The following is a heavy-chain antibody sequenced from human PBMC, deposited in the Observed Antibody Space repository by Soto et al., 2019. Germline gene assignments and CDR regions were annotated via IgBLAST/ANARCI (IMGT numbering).Heavy chain of an antibody. Sequence: VGSLRLSCASSVFTFSNYAINCVRHSPGKWLEWASSIGGSGGSTYYANSVDGRFTISRDNSKNMLYMQMNSLRAEDTAVYYCAKDKSGYEYVVGVDYWGQGTLVIVSS. D-gene: IGHD5-12*01. CDR3: AKDKSGYEYVVGVDY. CDR1: VFTFSNYA. J-gene: IGHJ4*02. V-gene: IGHV3-23*01. CDR2: IGGSGGST.